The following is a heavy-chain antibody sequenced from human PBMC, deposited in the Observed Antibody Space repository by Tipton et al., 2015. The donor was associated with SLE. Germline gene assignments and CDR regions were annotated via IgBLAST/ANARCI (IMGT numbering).Heavy chain of an antibody. D-gene: IGHD6-13*01. CDR1: GYSFTSYW. CDR3: ARSASTWYHLDY. Sequence: QSGPEMKKPGESLKISCEGSGYSFTSYWIAWVRQMPGKGLEWMGIIYPGDSDTKYSPTFQGQVTMSADRSINTAYLQWSSLKATDTAIYYCARSASTWYHLDYWGQGTLVTVSS. CDR2: IYPGDSDT. V-gene: IGHV5-51*01. J-gene: IGHJ4*02.